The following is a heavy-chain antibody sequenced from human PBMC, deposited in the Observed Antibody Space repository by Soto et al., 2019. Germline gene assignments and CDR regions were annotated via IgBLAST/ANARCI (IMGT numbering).Heavy chain of an antibody. J-gene: IGHJ6*02. CDR2: VSGYSGHS. CDR1: NETLTTYG. V-gene: IGHV1-18*01. D-gene: IGHD6-6*01. Sequence: QVHLVQSGAEVKKPGASVKVSCKASNETLTTYGISWVRQAPGQGLEWMGWVSGYSGHSSSAQEFQDRVIMTTDTSTNTAYMERRSLTSDDSAVYFCARDSRSSGYYSGMDVWGQGTTVTVSS. CDR3: ARDSRSSGYYSGMDV.